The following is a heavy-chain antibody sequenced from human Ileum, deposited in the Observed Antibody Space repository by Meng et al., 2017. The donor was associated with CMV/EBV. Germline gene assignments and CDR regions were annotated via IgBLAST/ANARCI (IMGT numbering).Heavy chain of an antibody. D-gene: IGHD3-22*01. J-gene: IGHJ4*02. Sequence: GGSLRLSCAASGFTFSDYWMHWIRQSPGKGLEWVGLIKSKADGGTTDYTEALKGRFTISRDDSRNTLYLQMDSLKTDDTAVYYCATAPGYYHTSPYDYWGQGTLVTVSS. V-gene: IGHV3-15*01. CDR1: GFTFSDYW. CDR3: ATAPGYYHTSPYDY. CDR2: IKSKADGGTT.